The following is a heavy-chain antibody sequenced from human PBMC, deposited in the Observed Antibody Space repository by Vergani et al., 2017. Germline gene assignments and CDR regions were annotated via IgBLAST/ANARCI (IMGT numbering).Heavy chain of an antibody. D-gene: IGHD3-3*01. Sequence: QVQLVESGGSVVQPGRSLRLSCAASGFTFSSYGMHWVRQAPGKGLEWVAVISYDGSNKYYADSVKGRFTISRDNSKNTLYLQMNSLRAEDTAVYYCAKDLESPYYYYGMDVWGQGTTVTVSS. CDR1: GFTFSSYG. CDR3: AKDLESPYYYYGMDV. V-gene: IGHV3-30*18. CDR2: ISYDGSNK. J-gene: IGHJ6*02.